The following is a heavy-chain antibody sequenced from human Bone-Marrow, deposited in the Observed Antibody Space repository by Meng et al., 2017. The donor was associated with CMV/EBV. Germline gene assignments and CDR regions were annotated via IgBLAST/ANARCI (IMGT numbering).Heavy chain of an antibody. Sequence: GESLKISCVASGVTFGGYGMHWVRQAPGKGLEWVAVISYDGTYKYYAESVKGRFTISRDNSKNTVYLQKNSPRAEDTAVFYCARELQTGAVAGVLVYWGHGTLVTVSS. CDR1: GVTFGGYG. J-gene: IGHJ4*01. D-gene: IGHD6-19*01. CDR2: ISYDGTYK. CDR3: ARELQTGAVAGVLVY. V-gene: IGHV3-30*04.